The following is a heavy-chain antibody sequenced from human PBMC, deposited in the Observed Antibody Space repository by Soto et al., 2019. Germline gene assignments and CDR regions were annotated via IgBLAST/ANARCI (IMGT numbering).Heavy chain of an antibody. Sequence: EVRLVESGEGLVQPGGSLRLSCAASGFTFSDYYMDWVRQTPGKGLEWVGRSRNKAHSYTTKYAASVQGRFTVSRDGSKNSFYLQMDSLKTDDTAVYYCARGASGGSSANYYGFDVWGQGTTVIVSS. CDR3: ARGASGGSSANYYGFDV. V-gene: IGHV3-72*01. CDR1: GFTFSDYY. J-gene: IGHJ6*02. CDR2: SRNKAHSYTT. D-gene: IGHD2-15*01.